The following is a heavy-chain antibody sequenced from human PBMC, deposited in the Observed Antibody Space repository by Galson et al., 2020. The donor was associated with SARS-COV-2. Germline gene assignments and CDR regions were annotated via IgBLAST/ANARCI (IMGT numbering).Heavy chain of an antibody. CDR3: ARSHPRDLDFDY. Sequence: GGSLRLSCAASGFTFSIYWMTWVRQAPGKGLEWVANIQQDGSEKYYVDSVKGRFTISRDNAKNSLYLQMNSLRAEDTAVYYCARSHPRDLDFDYWGQGTMVTVSS. CDR1: GFTFSIYW. CDR2: IQQDGSEK. V-gene: IGHV3-7*01. J-gene: IGHJ4*02.